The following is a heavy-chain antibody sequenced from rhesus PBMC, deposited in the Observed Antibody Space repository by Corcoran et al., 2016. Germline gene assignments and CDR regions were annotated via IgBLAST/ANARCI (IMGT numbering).Heavy chain of an antibody. CDR2: ISGSSGST. V-gene: IGHV4-99*01. J-gene: IGHJ4*01. D-gene: IGHD6-31*01. Sequence: QVQLQESGPGLVKPSETLSLTCAVSGYSISSGYYWGWIRQPPGKGLEYIGYISGSSGSTYYNPSLKSRVTISKDTSKNQFSLKLSSVTAADTAVYYCARGGGIAAFDYWGQGVLVTVSS. CDR1: GYSISSGYY. CDR3: ARGGGIAAFDY.